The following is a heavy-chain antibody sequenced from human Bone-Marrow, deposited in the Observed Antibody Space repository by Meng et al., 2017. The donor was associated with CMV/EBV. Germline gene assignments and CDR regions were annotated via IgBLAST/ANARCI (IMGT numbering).Heavy chain of an antibody. CDR1: GFTFGDYA. V-gene: IGHV3-23*03. CDR2: IYSGGSST. CDR3: AKEATPVGATNY. Sequence: GESLKISCTASGFTFGDYAMSWVRQAPGKGLEWVSVIYSGGSSTYYADSVKGRFTISRDNSKNTLYLQMNSLRAEDTAVYYCAKEATPVGATNYWGQGTRVTVSS. J-gene: IGHJ4*02. D-gene: IGHD1-26*01.